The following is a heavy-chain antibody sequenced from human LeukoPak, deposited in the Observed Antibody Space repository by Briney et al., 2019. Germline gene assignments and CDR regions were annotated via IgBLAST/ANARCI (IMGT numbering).Heavy chain of an antibody. CDR1: GYTFTSYG. CDR3: ARDLPQWLRLDLYYFDY. V-gene: IGHV1-18*01. CDR2: ISAYNGNT. J-gene: IGHJ4*02. D-gene: IGHD5-12*01. Sequence: GASVKVSCKASGYTFTSYGISWVRHAPGQGLEWMGWISAYNGNTNYAQKLQGRVTMTTDTSTSTAYMELRSLRSDDTAVYYCARDLPQWLRLDLYYFDYWGQGTLVTVSS.